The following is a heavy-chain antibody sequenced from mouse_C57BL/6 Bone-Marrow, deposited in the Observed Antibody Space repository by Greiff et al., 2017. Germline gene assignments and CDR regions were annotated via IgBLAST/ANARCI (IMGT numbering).Heavy chain of an antibody. CDR3: ARNYYPVAY. CDR1: GYTFTSYG. J-gene: IGHJ3*01. V-gene: IGHV1-81*01. CDR2: IYPRSGNT. D-gene: IGHD1-1*01. Sequence: QVQLKQSGAELARPGASVKLSCKASGYTFTSYGISWVKQRTGQGLEWIGEIYPRSGNTYYNEKFKGKATLTADKSSSTAYMELRSLTSEDSAVYFCARNYYPVAYWGQGTLVTVSA.